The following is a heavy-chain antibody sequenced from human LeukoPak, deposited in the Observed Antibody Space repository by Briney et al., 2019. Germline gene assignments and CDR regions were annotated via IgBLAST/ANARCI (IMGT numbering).Heavy chain of an antibody. CDR3: ARGPSGYHNT. D-gene: IGHD5-12*01. J-gene: IGHJ4*02. Sequence: GGSLRLSCAASGFTVSSNYMSWVRQAPGKGLEWVSYITNSGGTTYYADSVKGRFTISRDNAKNSLYLQMNSLRAEDTAVYYCARGPSGYHNTGGQGTLVTVSS. CDR2: ITNSGGTT. V-gene: IGHV3-11*04. CDR1: GFTVSSNY.